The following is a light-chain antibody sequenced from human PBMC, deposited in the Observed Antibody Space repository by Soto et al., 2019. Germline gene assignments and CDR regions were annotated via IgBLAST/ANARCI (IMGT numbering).Light chain of an antibody. CDR1: QGISSY. V-gene: IGKV1-9*01. Sequence: DIQLTQSPSFVSASVGDRVTITCRAGQGISSYLAWYQQKPGRAPKLLVYAASTLQSGVPSRFSGSGSGTEFTLTISSLQPQDSATYYCQQLNSYPITFGQGTRLELK. CDR3: QQLNSYPIT. J-gene: IGKJ5*01. CDR2: AAS.